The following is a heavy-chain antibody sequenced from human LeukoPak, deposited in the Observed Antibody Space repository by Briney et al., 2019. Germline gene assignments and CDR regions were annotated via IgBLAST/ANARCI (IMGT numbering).Heavy chain of an antibody. V-gene: IGHV4-39*07. J-gene: IGHJ3*02. D-gene: IGHD3-22*01. CDR1: GGSISSSSYY. CDR3: ARSPLGYYYDSSGFDAFDI. Sequence: TPSETLSLTCTVSGGSISSSSYYWGWIRQPPGKGLECIGSIYYSGSTYYNPSLKNRVTISVDTSKNQFSLELSSVTAADTAVYYCARSPLGYYYDSSGFDAFDIWGQGTMVTVSS. CDR2: IYYSGST.